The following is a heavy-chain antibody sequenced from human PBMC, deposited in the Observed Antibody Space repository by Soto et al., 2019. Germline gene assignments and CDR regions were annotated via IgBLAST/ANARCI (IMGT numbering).Heavy chain of an antibody. J-gene: IGHJ1*01. V-gene: IGHV1-69*12. CDR1: GGTFSSYA. Sequence: QVQLVQSGAEVKKPGSSVKVSCKASGGTFSSYAISWVRQAPGQGLEWMGGIIPIFGTANYAQKFQGRVTITADESTSTAYMELSSLRAEDTAVYYCAREGYCGGDCSIIFRHWGQGTLVTVSS. CDR2: IIPIFGTA. D-gene: IGHD2-21*02. CDR3: AREGYCGGDCSIIFRH.